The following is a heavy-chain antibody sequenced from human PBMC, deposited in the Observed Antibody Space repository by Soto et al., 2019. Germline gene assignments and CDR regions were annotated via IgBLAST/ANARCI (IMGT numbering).Heavy chain of an antibody. CDR1: GGSISSYY. CDR3: ARSSYDVWSGYYSLWFDP. CDR2: IYYSGST. Sequence: SETLSLTCTVSGGSISSYYWSWIRQPPGKGLEWIGYIYYSGSTNYNPSLKSRVTIPVDTSKNQFSLKLSSVTAADTAVYYCARSSYDVWSGYYSLWFDPWGQGTLVTVST. D-gene: IGHD3-3*01. V-gene: IGHV4-59*08. J-gene: IGHJ5*02.